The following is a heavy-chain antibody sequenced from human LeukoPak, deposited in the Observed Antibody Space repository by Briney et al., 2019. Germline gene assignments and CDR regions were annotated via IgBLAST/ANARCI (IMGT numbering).Heavy chain of an antibody. CDR2: ISGSGGST. V-gene: IGHV3-23*01. Sequence: PGGSLRLSCAASGFTFSSYAMSWVRQAPGKGLEWVSGISGSGGSTYYADSVKGRFTISRDNSKNTLYLQMNSLRAEDTAVYYCARDEDPGGRGAFDIWGQGTMVTVSS. CDR1: GFTFSSYA. D-gene: IGHD3-10*01. CDR3: ARDEDPGGRGAFDI. J-gene: IGHJ3*02.